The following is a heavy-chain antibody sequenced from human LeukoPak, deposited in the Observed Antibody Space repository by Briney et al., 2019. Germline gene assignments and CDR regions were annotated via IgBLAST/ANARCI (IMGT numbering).Heavy chain of an antibody. Sequence: ASVKVSCKASGYTFTGYYMHWVRQAPGQGLEWMGWINPNSGGTNYAQKFQGRVTMTRDTSISTAYMELSRLRSDDTAVYYCARNVLRYFDWLTLDDAFDIWGQGTMVTVSS. CDR1: GYTFTGYY. D-gene: IGHD3-9*01. CDR3: ARNVLRYFDWLTLDDAFDI. V-gene: IGHV1-2*02. CDR2: INPNSGGT. J-gene: IGHJ3*02.